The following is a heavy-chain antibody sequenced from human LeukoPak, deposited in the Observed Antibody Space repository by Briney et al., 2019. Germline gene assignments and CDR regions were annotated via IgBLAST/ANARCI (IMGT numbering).Heavy chain of an antibody. Sequence: PSETLSLTCTVSGGSISSYYWSWIRQPPGKGLEWIGYIYYSGSIKYNPSLKSRVTISVDTSKNQFSPYLSSVTAADTAVYYCARSRYWFDLWGQGTLVTVAS. CDR1: GGSISSYY. J-gene: IGHJ5*02. CDR3: ARSRYWFDL. CDR2: IYYSGSI. V-gene: IGHV4-59*01.